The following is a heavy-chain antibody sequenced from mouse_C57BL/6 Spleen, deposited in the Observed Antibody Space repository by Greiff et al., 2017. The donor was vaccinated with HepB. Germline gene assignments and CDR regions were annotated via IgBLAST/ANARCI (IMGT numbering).Heavy chain of an antibody. D-gene: IGHD3-2*02. CDR1: GFTFSDYY. J-gene: IGHJ2*01. Sequence: EVMLVESGGGLVQPGGSLKLSCAASGFTFSDYYMYWVRQTPEKRLEWVAYISNGGGSTYSPDTVKGRFTISRDNAKNTLYLQMSRLKSEDTAMYYCARHDSSRFDYWGQGTTLTVSS. CDR3: ARHDSSRFDY. V-gene: IGHV5-12*01. CDR2: ISNGGGST.